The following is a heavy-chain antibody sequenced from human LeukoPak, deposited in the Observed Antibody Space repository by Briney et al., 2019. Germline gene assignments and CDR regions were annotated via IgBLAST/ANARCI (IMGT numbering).Heavy chain of an antibody. Sequence: GGSLRLSCAASGFTFSTYWMAWVRQAPGKGLEWVANIKQDESEKYYVDSVKGRFTISRDNAKSSLYLQMNSLRVEDTAVYYCARDRGIVAPNWFDPWGQGTLVTVSS. CDR3: ARDRGIVAPNWFDP. D-gene: IGHD6-13*01. CDR2: IKQDESEK. V-gene: IGHV3-7*03. J-gene: IGHJ5*02. CDR1: GFTFSTYW.